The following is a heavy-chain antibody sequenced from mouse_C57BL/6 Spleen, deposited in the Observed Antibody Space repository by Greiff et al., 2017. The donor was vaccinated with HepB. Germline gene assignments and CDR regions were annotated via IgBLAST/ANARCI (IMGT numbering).Heavy chain of an antibody. D-gene: IGHD2-3*01. CDR3: ARAGGYFFAY. Sequence: EVQLQESGPGMVKPSQSLSLTCTVTGYSITSGYDWHWIRHFPGNKLEWMGYISYSGSTNYNPSLKSRISITHDTSKNHFFLKLNSVTTEDTATYYCARAGGYFFAYWGQGTLVTVSA. V-gene: IGHV3-1*01. CDR2: ISYSGST. J-gene: IGHJ3*01. CDR1: GYSITSGYD.